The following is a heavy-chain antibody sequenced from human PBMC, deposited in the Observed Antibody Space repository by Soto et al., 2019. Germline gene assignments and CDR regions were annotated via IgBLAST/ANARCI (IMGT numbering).Heavy chain of an antibody. CDR1: GYSFAGYW. Sequence: GASLKISCKGSGYSFAGYWITWVRQKPGKGLEWMGRIDPSDSQTYYSPSFRGHVTISVTKSITTVFLQWSSLRASDAAMYYCARQIYDSDTGPNFQYYFDSWGQGTPVTVSS. J-gene: IGHJ4*02. CDR2: IDPSDSQT. V-gene: IGHV5-10-1*01. CDR3: ARQIYDSDTGPNFQYYFDS. D-gene: IGHD3-22*01.